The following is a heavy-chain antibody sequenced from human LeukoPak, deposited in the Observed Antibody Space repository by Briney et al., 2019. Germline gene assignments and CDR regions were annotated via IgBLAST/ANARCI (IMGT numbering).Heavy chain of an antibody. Sequence: GGSLRLSCAASGFTFSTYAMSWVRQAPGKGLEWVSAIRGSGDITDYADSVKGRFTISRDNSKNTLYLQMNSLRAEDTAVYYCAKDPFLSAAGRGIDYWGQGTLVTVSS. CDR3: AKDPFLSAAGRGIDY. CDR2: IRGSGDIT. J-gene: IGHJ4*02. CDR1: GFTFSTYA. V-gene: IGHV3-23*01. D-gene: IGHD6-13*01.